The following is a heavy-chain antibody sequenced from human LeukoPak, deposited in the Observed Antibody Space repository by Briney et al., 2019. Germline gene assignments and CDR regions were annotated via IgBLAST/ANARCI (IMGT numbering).Heavy chain of an antibody. D-gene: IGHD3-22*01. Sequence: AASVKVSCKASGYTFTSYGISWVRQAPGQGLEWMGWINPNSGGTNYAQKFQGRVTMTRDTSISTAYMELSRLRSDDTAVYYCACYYYDSSGYPRPWFDPWGQGTLVIVSS. CDR1: GYTFTSYG. J-gene: IGHJ5*02. CDR3: ACYYYDSSGYPRPWFDP. CDR2: INPNSGGT. V-gene: IGHV1-2*02.